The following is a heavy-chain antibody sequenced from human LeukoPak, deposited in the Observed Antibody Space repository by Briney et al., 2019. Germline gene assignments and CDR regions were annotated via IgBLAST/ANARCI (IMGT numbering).Heavy chain of an antibody. Sequence: GGSLRLSCAASGFTFSSYAMTWVRQSPGKGLEWVSVISGSGGSTYYADSVKGRFTISRDNAKNTLFLQMNSLRAEDTAAYYCAKSDGGIYYFDYWGQGTLVSVSS. CDR3: AKSDGGIYYFDY. V-gene: IGHV3-23*01. CDR2: ISGSGGST. J-gene: IGHJ4*02. CDR1: GFTFSSYA. D-gene: IGHD4-23*01.